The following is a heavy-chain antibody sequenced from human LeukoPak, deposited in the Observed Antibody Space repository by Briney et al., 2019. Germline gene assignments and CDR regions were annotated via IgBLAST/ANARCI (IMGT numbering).Heavy chain of an antibody. CDR1: GGSIISYY. V-gene: IGHV4-59*01. J-gene: IGHJ4*02. CDR2: IYYSGST. CDR3: ARRGSCWLFDY. D-gene: IGHD6-19*01. Sequence: SETLSLTCTVSGGSIISYYWSWIRQPPGKGLEWIGYIYYSGSTNYNPSLKSRVTISVDTSKNQFSLKVSSVTAADTAVYYCARRGSCWLFDYWGQGTLVTVSS.